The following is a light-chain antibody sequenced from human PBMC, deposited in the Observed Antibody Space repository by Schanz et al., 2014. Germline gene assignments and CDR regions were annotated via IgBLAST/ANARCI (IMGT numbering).Light chain of an antibody. Sequence: EIVLTQSPGTLPLSPGERATLSCRASQSVSSSYLVWYQQKPGQAPRLLIYGPSSRATGIPDRFSGSGSGTDFTLTISRLEPEDFAVYYCQQYGSSPQTFGQGTKVEIK. CDR2: GPS. CDR1: QSVSSSY. V-gene: IGKV3-20*01. J-gene: IGKJ1*01. CDR3: QQYGSSPQT.